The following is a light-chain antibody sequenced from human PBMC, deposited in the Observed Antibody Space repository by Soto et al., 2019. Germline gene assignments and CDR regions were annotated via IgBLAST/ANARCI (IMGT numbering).Light chain of an antibody. CDR2: GAS. J-gene: IGKJ1*01. V-gene: IGKV3-15*01. CDR3: QQRGNWPRTWA. CDR1: QSVSSN. Sequence: EIVMTQSPATLSVSPGERATLSCRASQSVSSNLAWYQQKPGQAPRLLVYGASTRATGIPARFSGSGSGTQFTLTISSLQSEDFAVYYCQQRGNWPRTWAFGQGTKVEV.